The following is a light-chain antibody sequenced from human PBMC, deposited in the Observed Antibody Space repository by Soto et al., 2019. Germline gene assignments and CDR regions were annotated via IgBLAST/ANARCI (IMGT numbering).Light chain of an antibody. CDR1: QSVSSSY. Sequence: TLLTQSPSTLSVSPAETATLSCMASQSVSSSYLAWYQQKPGQAPRLLIYGASTRATGIPARFSGSGSGTEFTLTISSLQSEDFAVYYCQQYNNWPPTTFGQGTRLEIK. V-gene: IGKV3-15*01. CDR3: QQYNNWPPTT. CDR2: GAS. J-gene: IGKJ5*01.